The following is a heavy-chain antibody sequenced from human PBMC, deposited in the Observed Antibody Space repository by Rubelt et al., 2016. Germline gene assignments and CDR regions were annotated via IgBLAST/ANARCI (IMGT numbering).Heavy chain of an antibody. D-gene: IGHD6-6*01. Sequence: GEGLEWVAVISYDGSNKYYADSVKGRFTISRDNSKNTLYLQMNSLRAEDTAVYYCAKGFTYSSSSLDYFDYWGQGTLVTVSS. CDR3: AKGFTYSSSSLDYFDY. J-gene: IGHJ4*02. CDR2: ISYDGSNK. V-gene: IGHV3-30*04.